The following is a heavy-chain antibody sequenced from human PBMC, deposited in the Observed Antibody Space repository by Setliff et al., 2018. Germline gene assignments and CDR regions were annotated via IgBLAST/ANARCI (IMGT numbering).Heavy chain of an antibody. D-gene: IGHD6-13*01. CDR2: IYYSGNT. Sequence: SETLSLTCTVSGGSIRNYYWSWIRQPPGKGLEWIGYIYYSGNTNYNPSLKSRVTMSIDTSKNQFSLNLNSVTAADTAVYYCARQPYSTTYYYYYYYMDVWGKGTTVTVSS. V-gene: IGHV4-59*08. J-gene: IGHJ6*03. CDR1: GGSIRNYY. CDR3: ARQPYSTTYYYYYYYMDV.